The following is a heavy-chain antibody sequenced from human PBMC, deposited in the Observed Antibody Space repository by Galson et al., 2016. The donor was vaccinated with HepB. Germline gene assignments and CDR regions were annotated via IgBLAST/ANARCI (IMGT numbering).Heavy chain of an antibody. Sequence: SLRLSCAASGFTFTRYWMSWVRQAPGKGLEWVANIAPDGSKITYVDSVKGRFTISIDNAKNSLYLQMNTLRAEDTAVYYCAREYSWSGRDVWGQGTTVTVSS. CDR3: AREYSWSGRDV. CDR2: IAPDGSKI. J-gene: IGHJ6*02. V-gene: IGHV3-7*01. CDR1: GFTFTRYW. D-gene: IGHD2-15*01.